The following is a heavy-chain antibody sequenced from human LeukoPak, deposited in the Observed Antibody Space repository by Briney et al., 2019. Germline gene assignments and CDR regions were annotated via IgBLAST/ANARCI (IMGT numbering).Heavy chain of an antibody. CDR2: IYYSGST. J-gene: IGHJ4*02. Sequence: SETLSLTCTVSGGSISSYYWSWIRQPPGKGLEWIGYIYYSGSTNYNPSLKSRVTISVDTSKNQFSLKLSSVTAADTAVYYCARSTPYYDFWSGYYTPFDYWGQGTPVTVSS. D-gene: IGHD3-3*01. CDR1: GGSISSYY. V-gene: IGHV4-59*08. CDR3: ARSTPYYDFWSGYYTPFDY.